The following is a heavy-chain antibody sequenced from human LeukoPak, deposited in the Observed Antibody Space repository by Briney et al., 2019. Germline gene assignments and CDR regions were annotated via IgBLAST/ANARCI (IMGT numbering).Heavy chain of an antibody. CDR2: IFYSGST. Sequence: SETLSLTCTVSGGSISSYYWSWIRQPPGKGLGWIGYIFYSGSTNYNPSLKSRVTISVDTSKTEFSLKLSSVTAADTAVYYCARGRPDWGIGAAGPTHFDYWGQGALVTVSS. J-gene: IGHJ4*02. D-gene: IGHD6-13*01. V-gene: IGHV4-59*01. CDR1: GGSISSYY. CDR3: ARGRPDWGIGAAGPTHFDY.